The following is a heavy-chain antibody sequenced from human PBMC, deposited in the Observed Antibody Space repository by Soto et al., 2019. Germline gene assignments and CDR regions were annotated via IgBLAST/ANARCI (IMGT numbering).Heavy chain of an antibody. CDR3: ARDIAFDI. CDR1: GYTFTDYA. Sequence: ASVKVSCKASGYTFTDYAMLWVRQAPGQRLEWMGWINAGNGNTKYSQKIQGRVTITRDTSASTDYMELSSLRSEDTAVYYCARDIAFDIWGQGTMVTVSS. J-gene: IGHJ3*02. CDR2: INAGNGNT. V-gene: IGHV1-3*01.